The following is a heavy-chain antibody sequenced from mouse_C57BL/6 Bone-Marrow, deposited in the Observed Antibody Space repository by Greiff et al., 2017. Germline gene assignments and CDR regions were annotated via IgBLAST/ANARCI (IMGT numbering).Heavy chain of an antibody. CDR2: IWSDGST. Sequence: QVQLKESGPGLVAPSQSLSITCTVSGFSLTSYGVHWVRQPPGKGLEWLVVIWSDGSTTYNSALKSRLSISKDNSKSQVFLKMNSLQNDDTAMYYCARHGGDDYGSSPWFAYWGQGTLVTVSA. CDR3: ARHGGDDYGSSPWFAY. J-gene: IGHJ3*01. D-gene: IGHD1-1*01. V-gene: IGHV2-6-1*01. CDR1: GFSLTSYG.